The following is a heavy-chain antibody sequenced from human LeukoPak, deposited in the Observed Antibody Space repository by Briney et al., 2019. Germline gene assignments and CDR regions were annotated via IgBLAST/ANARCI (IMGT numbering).Heavy chain of an antibody. V-gene: IGHV1-18*01. CDR2: ISAYNGNT. CDR1: GYTFTSYG. Sequence: ASVKVSCKASGYTFTSYGIGWVRQAPGQGLEWMGWISAYNGNTNYAQKLQGRVTMTTDTSTSTAYMELRSLRSDDTAVYYCARVVAVAGNNYYYYGMDAWGQGTTVTVSS. D-gene: IGHD6-19*01. J-gene: IGHJ6*02. CDR3: ARVVAVAGNNYYYYGMDA.